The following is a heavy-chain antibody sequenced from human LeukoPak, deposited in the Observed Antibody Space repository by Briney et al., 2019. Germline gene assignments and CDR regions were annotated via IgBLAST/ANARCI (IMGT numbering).Heavy chain of an antibody. J-gene: IGHJ4*02. D-gene: IGHD1-14*01. V-gene: IGHV3-21*01. Sequence: GGSLRLSCAASGFTFSSYSMSWVRQAPGKGLEWVSSISSSSSYIYYADSVKGRFTISRDNAQNSMSLQMNSLRAEDTAVYYCARDGTFDYWGQGTLVTVSS. CDR3: ARDGTFDY. CDR1: GFTFSSYS. CDR2: ISSSSSYI.